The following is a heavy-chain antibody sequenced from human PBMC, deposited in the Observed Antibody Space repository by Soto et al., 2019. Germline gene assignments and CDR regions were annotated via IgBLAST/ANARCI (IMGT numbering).Heavy chain of an antibody. CDR3: ARGPDIVVVVSHYGMDV. D-gene: IGHD2-15*01. Sequence: SLKLSCAASGFTFSSYGMHWVRQAPGKGLEWVAVIWYDGSNKYYADSVKGRFTISRDNSKNTLYLQMNSLRAEDTAVYYCARGPDIVVVVSHYGMDVWGQGTTVTV. V-gene: IGHV3-33*01. J-gene: IGHJ6*02. CDR2: IWYDGSNK. CDR1: GFTFSSYG.